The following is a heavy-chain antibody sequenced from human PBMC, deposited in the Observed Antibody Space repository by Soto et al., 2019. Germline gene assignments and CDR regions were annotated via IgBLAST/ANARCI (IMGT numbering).Heavy chain of an antibody. CDR1: GFTFSSYW. CDR3: ARFSLTYYYGSGSYNDFDY. CDR2: IKQDGSEK. D-gene: IGHD3-10*01. Sequence: GGSLRLSCAASGFTFSSYWMSWVRQAPGKGLEWVANIKQDGSEKYYVDSVKGRFTISRDNAKNSLYLQMNSLRAEDTAVYYCARFSLTYYYGSGSYNDFDYWGQGTLVTVSS. J-gene: IGHJ4*02. V-gene: IGHV3-7*05.